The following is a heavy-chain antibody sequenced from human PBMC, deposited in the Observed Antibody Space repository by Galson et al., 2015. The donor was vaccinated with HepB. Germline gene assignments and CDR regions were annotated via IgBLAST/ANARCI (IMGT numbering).Heavy chain of an antibody. J-gene: IGHJ6*02. D-gene: IGHD6-19*01. V-gene: IGHV4-59*01. Sequence: ETLSLTCTVSGGSISSYYWSWIRQPPGKGLEWIGYIYYSGSTNYNPSLKSRVTISVDTSKNQFSLKLSSVTAADTAVYYCARDRFIAVAGIYYYYYGMDVWGQGTTVTVSS. CDR3: ARDRFIAVAGIYYYYYGMDV. CDR2: IYYSGST. CDR1: GGSISSYY.